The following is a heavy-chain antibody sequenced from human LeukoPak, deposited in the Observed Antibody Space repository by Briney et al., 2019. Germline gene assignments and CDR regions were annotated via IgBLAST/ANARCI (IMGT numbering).Heavy chain of an antibody. CDR3: ASGGIAVADAFDY. D-gene: IGHD6-19*01. CDR2: IYPGDSDT. Sequence: GESLKISCKGSGYSFSSYWIGWVRQMPGKGLECMGIIYPGDSDTRYSPSFQGQVTISVDKSINTAHLQWSSLKASDTAMYYCASGGIAVADAFDYWGQGTLVTVSS. CDR1: GYSFSSYW. V-gene: IGHV5-51*01. J-gene: IGHJ4*02.